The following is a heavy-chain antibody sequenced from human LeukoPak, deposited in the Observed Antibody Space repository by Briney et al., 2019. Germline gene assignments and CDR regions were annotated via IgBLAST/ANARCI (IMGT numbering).Heavy chain of an antibody. CDR1: GFTFSSYS. V-gene: IGHV3-53*01. J-gene: IGHJ4*02. CDR3: ARARWDYFDY. Sequence: GGSLRLSCAASGFTFSSYSMNWVRQAPGRGLEWVSVIYSGGSTYYADSVKGRFTISRDNSKNTLHLQMNSLRVEDMAVYYCARARWDYFDYWGQGTLVTVSS. D-gene: IGHD5-24*01. CDR2: IYSGGST.